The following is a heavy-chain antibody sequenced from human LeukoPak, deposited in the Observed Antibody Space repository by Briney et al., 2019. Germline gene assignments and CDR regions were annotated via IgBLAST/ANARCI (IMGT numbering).Heavy chain of an antibody. V-gene: IGHV4-61*02. Sequence: SETLSLTCTVSGDSFSSGSYYWSWIRQPAGKGLEWIGRIYTSGTTNYNPSLESRVTISLDTSKNQFSLKLTSVTAADTAVYYCTRNYKRGWFDPWGQGTLVTVSS. CDR3: TRNYKRGWFDP. CDR2: IYTSGTT. J-gene: IGHJ5*02. CDR1: GDSFSSGSYY. D-gene: IGHD3-10*01.